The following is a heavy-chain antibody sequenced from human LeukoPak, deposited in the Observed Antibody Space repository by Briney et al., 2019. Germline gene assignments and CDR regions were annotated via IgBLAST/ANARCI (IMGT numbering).Heavy chain of an antibody. CDR3: ARSWDPYYFDY. V-gene: IGHV4-34*01. CDR2: INHSGST. D-gene: IGHD1-26*01. CDR1: GGSFSGYY. J-gene: IGHJ4*02. Sequence: PSETLSLTCAVYGGSFSGYYWSWIRQPPGKGLEWIGEINHSGSTNYNPSLKGRVTISVDTSKNQFSLKLSSVTAADTAVYYCARSWDPYYFDYWGQGTLVTVSS.